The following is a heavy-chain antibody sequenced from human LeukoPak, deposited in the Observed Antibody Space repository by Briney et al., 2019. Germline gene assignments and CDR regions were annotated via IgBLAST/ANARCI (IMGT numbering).Heavy chain of an antibody. V-gene: IGHV3-9*01. Sequence: GGSLRLSCTGSAFGDYAMHWVRQAPGKGLEWVSGISWNSGSIGYADSVKGRFTISRDNAKNSLYPQMNSLRAEDTALYYCAKDLDSSGYYGGFDYWGQGTLVTVSS. CDR1: AFGDYA. J-gene: IGHJ4*02. D-gene: IGHD3-22*01. CDR3: AKDLDSSGYYGGFDY. CDR2: ISWNSGSI.